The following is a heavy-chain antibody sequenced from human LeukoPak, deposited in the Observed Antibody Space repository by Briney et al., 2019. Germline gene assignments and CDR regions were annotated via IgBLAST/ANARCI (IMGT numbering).Heavy chain of an antibody. CDR2: IKSDGRT. Sequence: GGSLRLSCAAAAFTFSNYWMHWVRQAPGKGLVWVSRIKSDGRTNYADSVKGRFTISRDNAKNTVSLQMNSLRAEDTGVYYCARAPSELGGYYPEYFRHWGQGTLVTVSS. V-gene: IGHV3-74*01. D-gene: IGHD3-22*01. CDR3: ARAPSELGGYYPEYFRH. J-gene: IGHJ1*01. CDR1: AFTFSNYW.